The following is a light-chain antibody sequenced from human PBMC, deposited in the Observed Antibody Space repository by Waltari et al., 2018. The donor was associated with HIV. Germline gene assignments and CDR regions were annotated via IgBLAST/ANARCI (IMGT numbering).Light chain of an antibody. CDR2: GAS. CDR3: QQYNKWPAVT. V-gene: IGKV3-15*01. Sequence: EIVMTQSPATLSVSPGERATLSCRASQSVRDNLAWYQQKPGQAPRLLIYGASTRAIGIPVRCSGSGSGTEFTLTISSLQSEDFAVYYCQQYNKWPAVTFGGGTKVEIK. J-gene: IGKJ4*01. CDR1: QSVRDN.